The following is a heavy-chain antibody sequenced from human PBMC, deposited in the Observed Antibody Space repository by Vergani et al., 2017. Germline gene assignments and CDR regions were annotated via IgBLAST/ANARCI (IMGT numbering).Heavy chain of an antibody. V-gene: IGHV4-34*01. CDR1: GGSFSGYY. CDR2: INHSGST. Sequence: QVQLQQWGAGLLKPSETLSLTCAVYGGSFSGYYWSWIRQPPGKGLEWIGEINHSGSTNYNPSLKSRVTISVDTSKNQFSLKLSSVTAADTAVYYCARTYSSSWYGSXFDPWGQGTLVTVSS. D-gene: IGHD6-13*01. J-gene: IGHJ5*02. CDR3: ARTYSSSWYGSXFDP.